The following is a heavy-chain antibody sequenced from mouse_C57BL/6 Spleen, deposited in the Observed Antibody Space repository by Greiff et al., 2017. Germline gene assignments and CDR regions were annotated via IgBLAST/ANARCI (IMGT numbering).Heavy chain of an antibody. Sequence: DVKLVESGGGLVKPGGSLKLSCAASGFTFSSYAMSWVRQTPEKRLEWVATISAGGSYTYYPDNVKGRITISRDNAKNNLYLQMSHLKSEDTAMYYCAREHYSNWYFDGWGTGTTVTVSS. J-gene: IGHJ1*03. D-gene: IGHD2-5*01. CDR3: AREHYSNWYFDG. CDR1: GFTFSSYA. CDR2: ISAGGSYT. V-gene: IGHV5-4*01.